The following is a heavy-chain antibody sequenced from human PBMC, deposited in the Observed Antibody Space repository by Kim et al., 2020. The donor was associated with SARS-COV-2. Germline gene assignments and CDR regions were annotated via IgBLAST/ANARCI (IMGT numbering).Heavy chain of an antibody. CDR2: K. Sequence: KYYVDYVKGRFTISRDNANNSLYLQMNSLRAEDTAVYYCARAGIAAAYDYWGQGTLVTVSS. J-gene: IGHJ4*02. V-gene: IGHV3-7*03. D-gene: IGHD6-13*01. CDR3: ARAGIAAAYDY.